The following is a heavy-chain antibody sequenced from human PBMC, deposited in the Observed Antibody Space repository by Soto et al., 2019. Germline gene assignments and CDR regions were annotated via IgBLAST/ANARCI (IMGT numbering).Heavy chain of an antibody. J-gene: IGHJ4*02. V-gene: IGHV1-8*02. CDR1: GYTFTDYD. Sequence: QVQLMQSGAEVRKPGASVKVSCKASGYTFTDYDINWVRQATGQGLEWLGWMTPKSGYTGYAQKFQGRVTLTRDTTTGTAYLELSSLTSEDMAVCYFTRSRYNTGDFDHWGQGTLVTVSS. D-gene: IGHD2-2*02. CDR2: MTPKSGYT. CDR3: TRSRYNTGDFDH.